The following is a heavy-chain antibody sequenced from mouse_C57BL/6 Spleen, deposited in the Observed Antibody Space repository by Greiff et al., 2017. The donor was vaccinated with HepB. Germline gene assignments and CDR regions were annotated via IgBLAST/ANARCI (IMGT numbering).Heavy chain of an antibody. J-gene: IGHJ2*01. CDR3: ASGPLLGDY. V-gene: IGHV1-19*01. D-gene: IGHD1-2*01. CDR1: GYTFTDYY. CDR2: INPYNGGT. Sequence: EVKLTESGPVLVKPGASVKMSCKASGYTFTDYYMNWVKQSHGKSLEWIGVINPYNGGTSYNQKFKGKATLTVDKSSSTAYMELNSLTSEDSAVYYCASGPLLGDYWGQGTTLTVSS.